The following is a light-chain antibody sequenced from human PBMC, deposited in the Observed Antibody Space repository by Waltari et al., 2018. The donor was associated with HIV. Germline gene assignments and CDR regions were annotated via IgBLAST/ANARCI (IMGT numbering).Light chain of an antibody. Sequence: QSALTQPPSVSGSPGQSITIPCTSTSSDVATYNLVSWYQQHPGKAPKVMIYAVTKRPSGVSNRFSGSKSDNTASLTISGLQAEDEADYYCCSYAGTGTYVFGTGTKVTVL. J-gene: IGLJ1*01. CDR1: SSDVATYNL. V-gene: IGLV2-23*02. CDR2: AVT. CDR3: CSYAGTGTYV.